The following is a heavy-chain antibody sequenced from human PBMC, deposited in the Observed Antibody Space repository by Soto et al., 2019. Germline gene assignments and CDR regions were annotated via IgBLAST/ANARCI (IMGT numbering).Heavy chain of an antibody. V-gene: IGHV3-21*01. CDR1: GFTFSSYS. CDR3: ARDLRDIVVVPAAPPPYYFDY. D-gene: IGHD2-2*01. CDR2: ISSSSSYI. J-gene: IGHJ4*02. Sequence: VQLVESGGGLVKPGGSLRLSCAASGFTFSSYSMNWVRQAPGKGLEWVSSISSSSSYIYYADSVKGRFTISRDNAKNSLYLQMNSLRAEDTAVYYCARDLRDIVVVPAAPPPYYFDYWGQGTLVTVSS.